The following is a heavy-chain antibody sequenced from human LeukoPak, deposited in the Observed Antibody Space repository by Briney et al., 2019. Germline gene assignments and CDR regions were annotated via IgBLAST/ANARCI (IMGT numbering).Heavy chain of an antibody. D-gene: IGHD2-15*01. V-gene: IGHV3-21*01. CDR1: GFTFSSYS. CDR2: ISSSSYI. Sequence: PGGSLRLSCAASGFTFSSYSMNWVRQAPGKGLEWVSSISSSSYIYYADSVKGRFTISRDNAKNSLYLQMNSLRAEDTAVYYCANLYCSGGSCYSLWGQGTLVTVSS. CDR3: ANLYCSGGSCYSL. J-gene: IGHJ4*02.